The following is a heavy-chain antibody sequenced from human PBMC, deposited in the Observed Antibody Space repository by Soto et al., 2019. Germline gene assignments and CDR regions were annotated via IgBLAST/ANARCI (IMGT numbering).Heavy chain of an antibody. Sequence: QVQLLESGPGLVTPSQTLSLTCTVSGGSISSGYYYSWIRQHPGKGLEWIGYIYYSGSTYYNPSLKSRTIISVDTSKNQFSLKLSSVTAADTAVYSCASGSSGDFWSGSYAFDIWGQGTMVTVSS. CDR3: ASGSSGDFWSGSYAFDI. D-gene: IGHD3-3*01. CDR2: IYYSGST. CDR1: GGSISSGYYY. J-gene: IGHJ3*02. V-gene: IGHV4-31*03.